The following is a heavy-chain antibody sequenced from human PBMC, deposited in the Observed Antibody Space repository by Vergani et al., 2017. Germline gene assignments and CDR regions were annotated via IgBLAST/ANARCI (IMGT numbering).Heavy chain of an antibody. D-gene: IGHD4-17*01. CDR3: ARVGGDYTLYYYYYYMDV. J-gene: IGHJ6*03. CDR2: IYHSGST. Sequence: QVQLQESGPGLVKPPGTLSLTCGVSGGSISSSNWWSWVRQPPGKGLEWIGEIYHSGSTNYNPSLKSRVTISVDTSKNQFSLKLSSVTAADTAVYYCARVGGDYTLYYYYYYMDVWGKGTTVTVSS. CDR1: GGSISSSNW. V-gene: IGHV4-4*03.